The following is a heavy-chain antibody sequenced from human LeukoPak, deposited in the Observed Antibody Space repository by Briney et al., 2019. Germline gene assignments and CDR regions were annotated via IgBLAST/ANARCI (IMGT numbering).Heavy chain of an antibody. Sequence: ASVKVSCKASGGTFSSYAISWVRQAPGQGLEWMGRIIPILGIANYAQKFQGRVTITADKSTSTAYMELSSLRSEDTAVYYCAGDEGLRLGELSLNYWGQGTLVTVSS. J-gene: IGHJ4*02. CDR1: GGTFSSYA. CDR2: IIPILGIA. D-gene: IGHD3-16*02. CDR3: AGDEGLRLGELSLNY. V-gene: IGHV1-69*04.